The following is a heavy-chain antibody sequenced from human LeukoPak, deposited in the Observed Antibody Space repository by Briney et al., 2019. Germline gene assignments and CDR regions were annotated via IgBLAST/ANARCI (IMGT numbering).Heavy chain of an antibody. CDR2: IYYSGST. Sequence: PSETLSLTCTVSGGSISSHYWSWIRQPPGTGLEWIGYIYYSGSTNNNPSLKSRVTISVDTSKNQFSLKLSSVTAADTAVYYCARRASSSSYAAYYYYYYMDVWGKGTTVTLSS. V-gene: IGHV4-59*11. CDR3: ARRASSSSYAAYYYYYYMDV. J-gene: IGHJ6*03. CDR1: GGSISSHY. D-gene: IGHD6-6*01.